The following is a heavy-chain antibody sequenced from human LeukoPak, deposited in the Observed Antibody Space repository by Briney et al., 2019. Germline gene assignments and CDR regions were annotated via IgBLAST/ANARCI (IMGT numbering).Heavy chain of an antibody. V-gene: IGHV3-30-3*01. CDR1: GFTFSSYA. J-gene: IGHJ6*02. CDR3: ARGYQLQNIDRGMDV. D-gene: IGHD2-2*01. Sequence: PGGSLRLSCAASGFTFSSYAMHWVRQAPGKGLEWVAVISYDGSNKYYADSVKGRFTISRDNSKNTLYLQMNSLRAEDTAVYYCARGYQLQNIDRGMDVWGQGTTVTVSS. CDR2: ISYDGSNK.